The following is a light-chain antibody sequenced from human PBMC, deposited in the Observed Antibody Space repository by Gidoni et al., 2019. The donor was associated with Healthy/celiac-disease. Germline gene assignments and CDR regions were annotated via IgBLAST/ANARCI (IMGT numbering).Light chain of an antibody. Sequence: DIVMTQSPDSLAVSLGERATSNCKSSQSVLYSSNNKNYLAWYQQKPGQPPKLLIYWASTRESGVPYRFSGSGSGTDFTLTISSLQAEDVAVYYCQQYYSTHWTFGQGTKVEIK. CDR1: QSVLYSSNNKNY. CDR3: QQYYSTHWT. CDR2: WAS. J-gene: IGKJ1*01. V-gene: IGKV4-1*01.